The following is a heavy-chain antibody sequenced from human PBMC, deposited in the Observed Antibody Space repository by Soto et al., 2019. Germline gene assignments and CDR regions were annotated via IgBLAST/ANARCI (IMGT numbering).Heavy chain of an antibody. V-gene: IGHV3-74*03. CDR3: ARVTAMATFLFYGLDV. CDR2: INSDGRTA. D-gene: IGHD5-18*01. J-gene: IGHJ6*02. CDR1: GFSISSYW. Sequence: LRLSCAASGFSISSYWMNWVRQVPGKGLVWVARINSDGRTATYADSVKGRFTISRDNAKNTLFLQMNSLRAEDTALYYCARVTAMATFLFYGLDVWGQGTTVTVSS.